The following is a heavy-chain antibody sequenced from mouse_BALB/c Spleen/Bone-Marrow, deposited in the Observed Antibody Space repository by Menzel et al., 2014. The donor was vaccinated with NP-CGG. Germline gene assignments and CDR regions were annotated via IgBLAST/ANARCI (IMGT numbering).Heavy chain of an antibody. J-gene: IGHJ4*01. V-gene: IGHV5-6-5*01. CDR1: GFTFSTYV. CDR2: ISTSGST. Sequence: EVQLVESGGGLVKPGGSLKLSCAASGFTFSTYVMSWVRPTPEKRLEWVASISTSGSTYYPDSVRGRFTISRDNARNILYLQMTSLRSEDTATYYCARWDNHYAMDYWGQGTSVIVSS. CDR3: ARWDNHYAMDY. D-gene: IGHD4-1*01.